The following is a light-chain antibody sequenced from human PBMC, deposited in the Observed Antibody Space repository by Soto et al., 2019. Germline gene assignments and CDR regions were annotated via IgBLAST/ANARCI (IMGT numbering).Light chain of an antibody. CDR3: QQSYNTLT. CDR2: SAS. Sequence: DIQMTQSPSSLSASVGDRVTITCRASQSISTFLNWYQHRPGKAPKLLTYSASTLQSGVPPRFSGSGSGTDFTLTISSLQPEDFATYYCQQSYNTLTFGGGTKVEIK. CDR1: QSISTF. V-gene: IGKV1-39*01. J-gene: IGKJ4*01.